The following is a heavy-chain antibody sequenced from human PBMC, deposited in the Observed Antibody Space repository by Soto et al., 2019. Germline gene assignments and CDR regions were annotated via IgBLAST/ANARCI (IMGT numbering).Heavy chain of an antibody. CDR2: IYYSGST. J-gene: IGHJ4*02. CDR3: AREAAAGSY. CDR1: GCSVGSGYYY. V-gene: IGHV4-61*01. D-gene: IGHD6-13*01. Sequence: XETLSLTCTVSGCSVGSGYYYWSWIRQPPGKGLEWIGNIYYSGSTNYNPSLKSRVTISADTSKNQFSLKLSSVTAADTAVYYCAREAAAGSYWGQGTLVTVSS.